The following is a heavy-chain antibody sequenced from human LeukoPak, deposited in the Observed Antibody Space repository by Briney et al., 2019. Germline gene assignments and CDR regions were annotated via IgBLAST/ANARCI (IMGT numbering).Heavy chain of an antibody. CDR3: ATETVDTTMAHPIDY. Sequence: GGSLRLSCAASGFTFTSYSMDWVRQAPGKGLEWVSSISSHSSHIYYADSVKGRFTISRDNAKNSLFLQMNSLRAEDTAVYYCATETVDTTMAHPIDYWGPGTLVTACS. J-gene: IGHJ4*01. D-gene: IGHD5-18*01. V-gene: IGHV3-21*01. CDR2: ISSHSSHI. CDR1: GFTFTSYS.